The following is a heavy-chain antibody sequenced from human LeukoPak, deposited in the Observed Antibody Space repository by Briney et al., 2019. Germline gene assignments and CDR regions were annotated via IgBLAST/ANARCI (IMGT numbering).Heavy chain of an antibody. J-gene: IGHJ4*02. Sequence: SETLSLTCTVSGDSISTSKSYWGWIRQPPVKGLEWIGSIYYTGNTYYNASLKSRVTISVDTSKNQFSLKLSSVTAADTAVYYCAGGLRLEYLYDYWGQGTLVTVSS. D-gene: IGHD5-12*01. CDR2: IYYTGNT. CDR1: GDSISTSKSY. V-gene: IGHV4-39*07. CDR3: AGGLRLEYLYDY.